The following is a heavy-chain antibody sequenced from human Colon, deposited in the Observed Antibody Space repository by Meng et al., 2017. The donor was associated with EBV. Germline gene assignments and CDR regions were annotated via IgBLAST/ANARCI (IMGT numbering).Heavy chain of an antibody. CDR2: IYHSGST. CDR3: ARGRRFGSGRYALDY. J-gene: IGHJ4*02. CDR1: GASIGGSYW. Sequence: QEQLRDPGLAPLKPAGTLSLMFAFSGASIGGSYWWTGVRQPPEKGLEWIWEIYHSGSTNYNPSLKSRLTLSVDKSKSQFSLELISVTAADTAVYYCARGRRFGSGRYALDYWGQGTLVTVSS. V-gene: IGHV4-4*02. D-gene: IGHD3-10*01.